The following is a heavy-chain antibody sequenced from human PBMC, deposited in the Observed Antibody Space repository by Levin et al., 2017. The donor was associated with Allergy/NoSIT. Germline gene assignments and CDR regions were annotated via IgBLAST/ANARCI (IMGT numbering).Heavy chain of an antibody. CDR3: ARSHPSTGTTHFSYQDGMDV. V-gene: IGHV3-21*01. J-gene: IGHJ6*02. CDR1: GFDFHIYV. CDR2: ITTASNYK. D-gene: IGHD1/OR15-1a*01. Sequence: GGSLRLSCEASGFDFHIYVMNWVRQAPGKGLEWLSSITTASNYKYYVDSVRGRFVISRENAKNSLYLQMNSLRAEDTAVYYCARSHPSTGTTHFSYQDGMDVWGQGTTVTVSS.